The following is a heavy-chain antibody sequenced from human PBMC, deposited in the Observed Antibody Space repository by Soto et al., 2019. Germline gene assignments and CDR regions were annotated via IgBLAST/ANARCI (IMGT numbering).Heavy chain of an antibody. V-gene: IGHV4-38-2*01. D-gene: IGHD2-2*03. CDR2: IYHSGTT. CDR1: GGSIISNYC. J-gene: IGHJ4*02. CDR3: ARTDNVGYYPY. Sequence: PSETLSLTGAVSGGSIISNYCWAWIRQSPGEGLVWIGSIYHSGTTYYNPSLESRVIISVDTSESRFALRLTSVTAADSAVYYCARTDNVGYYPYCGQGTLVTVSS.